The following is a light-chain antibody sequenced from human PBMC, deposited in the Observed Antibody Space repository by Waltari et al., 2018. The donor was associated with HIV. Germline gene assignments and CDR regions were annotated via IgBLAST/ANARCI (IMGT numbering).Light chain of an antibody. V-gene: IGLV3-21*04. Sequence: SYVLTQPPSVSVAPGKTARITCGGNDIDTKRVHWYQQRPGQAPMLVIHDDSDRPSGLPGRFSGSNSGNTATLTITRVEAGDEADYWCQVWDSGTYFLVFGGGTKLTVL. CDR3: QVWDSGTYFLV. CDR1: DIDTKR. CDR2: DDS. J-gene: IGLJ2*01.